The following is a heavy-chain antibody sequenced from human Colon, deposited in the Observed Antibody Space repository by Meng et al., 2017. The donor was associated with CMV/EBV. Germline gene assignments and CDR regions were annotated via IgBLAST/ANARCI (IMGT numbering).Heavy chain of an antibody. CDR2: TYYRSKWYH. CDR1: GDIVSSNSAA. V-gene: IGHV6-1*01. J-gene: IGHJ4*02. Sequence: QVQLQQSGPXLVKPXXXLSLTCAISGDIVSSNSAAWHWIRQAPSSGLEWLGRTYYRSKWYHEYAVSVKSRITISPDTPKNQFSLQLNSMTPEDTAVYYCARGINGGCGDWGQGTLVTVSS. CDR3: ARGINGGCGD. D-gene: IGHD4-23*01.